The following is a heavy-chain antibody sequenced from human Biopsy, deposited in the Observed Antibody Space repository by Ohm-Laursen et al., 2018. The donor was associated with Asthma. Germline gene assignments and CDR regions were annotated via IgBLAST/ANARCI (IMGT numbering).Heavy chain of an antibody. CDR1: GFTFSSYA. CDR3: AKDRDYDILTGPPGFDY. V-gene: IGHV3-23*01. J-gene: IGHJ4*02. CDR2: ISGSGGST. D-gene: IGHD3-9*01. Sequence: LSLTCAASGFTFSSYAMSWVRQAPGKGLEWVSAISGSGGSTCYADSVKGRFTISRDNSKNTLYLQMNSLRAEDTAVYYCAKDRDYDILTGPPGFDYWGQGTLVTVSS.